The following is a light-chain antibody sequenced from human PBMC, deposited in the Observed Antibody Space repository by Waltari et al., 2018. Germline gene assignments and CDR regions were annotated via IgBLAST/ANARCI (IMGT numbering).Light chain of an antibody. CDR1: SSNIGAGYY. CDR3: SAWDSSLSTL. V-gene: IGLV1-40*01. J-gene: IGLJ2*01. Sequence: QSVLTQPPSASGAPGQRVTISCTGSSSNIGAGYYVSWYQQFPGTAPKLLIYENNNRPSGVSDRFSGSKSGTSASLTITGLQSEDEADYYCSAWDSSLSTLFGGGTRLTVL. CDR2: ENN.